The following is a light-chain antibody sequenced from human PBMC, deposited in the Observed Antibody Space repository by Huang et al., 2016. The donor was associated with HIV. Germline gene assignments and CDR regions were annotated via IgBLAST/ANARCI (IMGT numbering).Light chain of an antibody. V-gene: IGKV3-20*01. CDR1: QSVSSSS. CDR2: GAS. Sequence: EIVLTQSPGTLSLSPGERATLSCRASQSVSSSSLAWYQQKPGQAPRLRIYGASNRATGIPDRFSGSGSGADFTLTISRLEPEDFAVYYCQQYGRSPWTFGRGTKVEIK. CDR3: QQYGRSPWT. J-gene: IGKJ1*01.